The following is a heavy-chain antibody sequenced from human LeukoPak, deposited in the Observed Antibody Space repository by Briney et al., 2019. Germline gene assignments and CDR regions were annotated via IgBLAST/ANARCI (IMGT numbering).Heavy chain of an antibody. Sequence: ASVKVSCKASGYPFTDYYMHWVRQAPGQGLEWMGWINPNSGGTNYAQNFQGRVTMTWDTSISTAYMELNRLRSDDTAVYYCARDLIGGSYYMDYWGQGTLVTVSS. D-gene: IGHD1-26*01. V-gene: IGHV1-2*02. CDR2: INPNSGGT. CDR1: GYPFTDYY. CDR3: ARDLIGGSYYMDY. J-gene: IGHJ4*02.